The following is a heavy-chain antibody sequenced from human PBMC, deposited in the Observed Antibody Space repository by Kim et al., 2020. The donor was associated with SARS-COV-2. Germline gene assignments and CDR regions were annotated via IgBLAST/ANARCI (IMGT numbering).Heavy chain of an antibody. CDR3: AREKYYYDSSGYYYGMDV. CDR1: GYTFTSYG. V-gene: IGHV1-18*01. D-gene: IGHD3-22*01. Sequence: ASVKVSCKASGYTFTSYGISWVRQAPGQGLEWMGWISAYNGNTNYAQKHQGRVTMTTDTSTSTAYMELRSLRSDDTAVYYCAREKYYYDSSGYYYGMDVWGQGTTVTVSS. CDR2: ISAYNGNT. J-gene: IGHJ6*02.